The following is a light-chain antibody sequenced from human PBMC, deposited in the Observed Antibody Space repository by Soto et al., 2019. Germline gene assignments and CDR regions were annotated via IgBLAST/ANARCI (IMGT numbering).Light chain of an antibody. V-gene: IGKV1-17*01. CDR2: TAS. J-gene: IGKJ5*01. CDR1: QGIGNY. Sequence: DIQMTQTPSSLSASVGDRVTITCRASQGIGNYLSWYQQKPGKAPRRLIHTASSLQSGVPSRFSGSGSETEFTLTISSLQSEDFATYYCLQQNSYPITFGQGTRLDI. CDR3: LQQNSYPIT.